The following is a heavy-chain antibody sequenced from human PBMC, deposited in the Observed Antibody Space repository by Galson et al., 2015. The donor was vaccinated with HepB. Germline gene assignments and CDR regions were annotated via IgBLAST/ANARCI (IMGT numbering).Heavy chain of an antibody. CDR3: AKDLAPVAGGAFDY. CDR2: ISYDGSNK. D-gene: IGHD6-19*01. CDR1: GFTLSSYG. V-gene: IGHV3-30*18. J-gene: IGHJ4*02. Sequence: SLRLSCAVSGFTLSSYGMHWVRQAPGKGLEWVAVISYDGSNKYYADSVKGRFTISRDNSNNTLYLQMNSLRTEDTAVYYCAKDLAPVAGGAFDYWGQGTLVTVSS.